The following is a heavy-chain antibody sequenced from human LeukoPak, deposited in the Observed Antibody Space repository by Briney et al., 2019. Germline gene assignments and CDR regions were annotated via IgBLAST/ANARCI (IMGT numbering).Heavy chain of an antibody. Sequence: GGSLRLSCAASGFTFSSYSMNWVRQAPGKGLEWVSSISSSSSYIYYADSVKGRFTISRDNAKNSLYLQMNSLRAEDTAVYYCARDSSDGYSYADYWGQGTLVTVSS. CDR3: ARDSSDGYSYADY. J-gene: IGHJ4*02. CDR2: ISSSSSYI. D-gene: IGHD5-18*01. V-gene: IGHV3-21*01. CDR1: GFTFSSYS.